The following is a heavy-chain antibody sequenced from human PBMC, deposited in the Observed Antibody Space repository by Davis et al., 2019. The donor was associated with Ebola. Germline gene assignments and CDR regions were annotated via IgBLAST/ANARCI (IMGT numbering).Heavy chain of an antibody. V-gene: IGHV4-39*07. J-gene: IGHJ6*02. CDR3: ARERFPYGMDV. Sequence: MPSETLSLTCTASGGSVSSSSHNWGWIRQAPGKGREWIGSMYYTGTSYYNPSLKRRVTMSIDTSKNQFSLKLRSVTAADTAVYYGARERFPYGMDVWGQGTTVTVSS. CDR2: MYYTGTS. CDR1: GGSVSSSSHN.